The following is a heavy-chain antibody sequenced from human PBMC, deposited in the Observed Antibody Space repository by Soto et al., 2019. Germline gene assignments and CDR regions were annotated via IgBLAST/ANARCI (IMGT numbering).Heavy chain of an antibody. CDR1: GFAFSNYW. CDR3: GRFRVDGESVP. CDR2: INSDGSST. Sequence: EVQRVESGGGLVQPGGSLRLSCAASGFAFSNYWTHWVRQAPGKGLVWVSRINSDGSSTSYADSVRGRFTISRDNAENALYLQMNSLRADDTAVYYCGRFRVDGESVPWGQGTLVTVSS. V-gene: IGHV3-74*01. J-gene: IGHJ5*02. D-gene: IGHD4-17*01.